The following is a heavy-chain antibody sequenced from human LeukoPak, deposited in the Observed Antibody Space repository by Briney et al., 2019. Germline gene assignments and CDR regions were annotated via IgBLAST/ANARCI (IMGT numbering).Heavy chain of an antibody. CDR3: ARTTEDCNSASCYQYCFDP. J-gene: IGHJ5*02. V-gene: IGHV4-39*07. Sequence: PSQTLSLTCTVSGGSISSGSYYWSWIRQPPGKGLEWIGSIYYSGSTYYNPSLKSRVTISVDTSKNQFSLKLSSVTAADTAVYYCARTTEDCNSASCYQYCFDPWGQGTLVTVSS. D-gene: IGHD2-2*01. CDR1: GGSISSGSYY. CDR2: IYYSGST.